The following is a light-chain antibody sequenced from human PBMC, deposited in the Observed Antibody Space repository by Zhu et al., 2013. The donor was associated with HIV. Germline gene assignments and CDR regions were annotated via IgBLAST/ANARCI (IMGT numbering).Light chain of an antibody. Sequence: EIVLTQSPGTLSLSPGERATLSCRASQSVSSNYFAWYQQKPGQAPRLLIYGASSRAAGIPDRFSGSGSGTEFSLSISRLEPEDFAVYYCQQRSNWRSTFGGGTKVEIK. V-gene: IGKV3D-20*02. CDR1: QSVSSNY. CDR2: GAS. CDR3: QQRSNWRST. J-gene: IGKJ4*01.